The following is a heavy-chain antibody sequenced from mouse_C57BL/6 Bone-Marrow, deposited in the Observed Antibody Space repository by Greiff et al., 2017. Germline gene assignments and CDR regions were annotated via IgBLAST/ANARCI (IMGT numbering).Heavy chain of an antibody. CDR3: TRGGFITTVVEGFAY. Sequence: EVQLQQSGTVLARPGASVKMSCKTSGYTFTSYWMHWVKQRPGQGLEWIGAIYPGNSDSSYNQKFKGKAKLTAVTSASTAYMELSSLTNEDSAVYYCTRGGFITTVVEGFAYWGQGTLVTVSA. D-gene: IGHD1-1*01. CDR1: GYTFTSYW. CDR2: IYPGNSDS. J-gene: IGHJ3*01. V-gene: IGHV1-5*01.